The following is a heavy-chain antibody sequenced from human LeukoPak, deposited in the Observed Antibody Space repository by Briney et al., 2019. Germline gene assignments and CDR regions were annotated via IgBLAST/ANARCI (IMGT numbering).Heavy chain of an antibody. V-gene: IGHV3-23*01. D-gene: IGHD2-15*01. CDR3: AKQLGYCSDGSCYFPY. J-gene: IGHJ1*01. CDR1: GFTFSSYA. CDR2: ISGSGGGT. Sequence: PGGSLRLSCAASGFTFSSYAMTWVRQAPGKGLEWVSAISGSGGGTYYADSVKGRFTISRDNSKSTLCLQMNSLRAEDTAVYYCAKQLGYCSDGSCYFPYWGQGTLVTVSS.